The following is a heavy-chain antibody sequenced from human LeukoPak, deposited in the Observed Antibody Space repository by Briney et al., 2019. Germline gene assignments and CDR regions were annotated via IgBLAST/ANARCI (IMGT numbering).Heavy chain of an antibody. D-gene: IGHD6-19*01. Sequence: SETLSLTCTVSGGSISSSSYYWGWIRQPPGKGLEWIGSIYYSGSTYYNPSLKSRVTISVDTSKNQFSLKLSSVTAADTAVYYCARYSSAPRYYYYGMDVWGQGTTVTVSS. V-gene: IGHV4-39*07. CDR1: GGSISSSSYY. CDR3: ARYSSAPRYYYYGMDV. CDR2: IYYSGST. J-gene: IGHJ6*02.